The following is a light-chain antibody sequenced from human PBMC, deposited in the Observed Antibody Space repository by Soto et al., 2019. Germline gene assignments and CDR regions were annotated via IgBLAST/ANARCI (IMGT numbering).Light chain of an antibody. CDR1: QSVSSY. V-gene: IGKV3-11*01. J-gene: IGKJ3*01. CDR3: QHRWDWPI. CDR2: DAS. Sequence: EVVLTQSPATLSLSPGERATLSCRASQSVSSYLAWYQQKPCQAPRRLIYDASTRATGIPDRFSGSGSGTDFTLTISSLEPEDFAVYFCQHRWDWPILGPGTKV.